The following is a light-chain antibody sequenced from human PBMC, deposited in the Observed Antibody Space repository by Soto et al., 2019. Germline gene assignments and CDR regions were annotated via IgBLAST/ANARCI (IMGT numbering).Light chain of an antibody. J-gene: IGKJ2*01. CDR3: QQSYITLST. CDR1: QSISSY. Sequence: DIQMTQSPSSLSASVGDRVTITCRASQSISSYLNWYQQKPGKAPKLQIYAASSLQSGVPSRFSGSGSGTDVTLTTSSLQPEDFATYDCQQSYITLSTWGQGTKLEIK. CDR2: AAS. V-gene: IGKV1-39*01.